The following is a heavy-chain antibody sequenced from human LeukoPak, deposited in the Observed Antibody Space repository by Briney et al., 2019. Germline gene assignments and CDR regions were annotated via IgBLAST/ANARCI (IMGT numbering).Heavy chain of an antibody. D-gene: IGHD3-3*01. J-gene: IGHJ5*02. CDR3: PRLATQRSGYDWNTWLDP. CDR2: INNSGST. Sequence: PSETLSLTCAVYGGSFSGYDWSWIRQPPGKGLEWIGEINNSGSTNYNPSLKSRVTISVDTSKNQFSLNVSSVTAADTAVYYCPRLATQRSGYDWNTWLDPWGQRTLVTASS. V-gene: IGHV4-34*01. CDR1: GGSFSGYD.